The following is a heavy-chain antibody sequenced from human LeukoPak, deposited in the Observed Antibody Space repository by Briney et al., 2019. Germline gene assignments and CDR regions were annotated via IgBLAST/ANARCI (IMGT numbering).Heavy chain of an antibody. CDR3: ARKDNSGKGPYYYDF. CDR1: GDSISSGGYY. V-gene: IGHV4-31*03. CDR2: IYYSGST. Sequence: ASQTLSLTCTVSGDSISSGGYYWSWIRQHPGKGLEWIGYIYYSGSTYYNPSLKSRVTMSVDTSKNQFSLKLSSVTAADTAVYFCARKDNSGKGPYYYDFWGQGILVTVSS. J-gene: IGHJ4*02. D-gene: IGHD3-22*01.